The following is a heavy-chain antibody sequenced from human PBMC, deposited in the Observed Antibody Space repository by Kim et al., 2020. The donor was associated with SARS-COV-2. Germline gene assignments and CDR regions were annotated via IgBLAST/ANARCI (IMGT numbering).Heavy chain of an antibody. CDR2: ISGSGGST. CDR3: AKPRMVRGVIIVYYYYYGMDV. CDR1: GFTFSSYA. V-gene: IGHV3-23*01. Sequence: GGSLRLSCAASGFTFSSYAMSWVRQAPGKGLEWVSAISGSGGSTYYADSVKGRFTISRDNSKNTLYLQMNSLRAEDTAVYYCAKPRMVRGVIIVYYYYYGMDVWGQGTTVTVSS. J-gene: IGHJ6*02. D-gene: IGHD3-10*01.